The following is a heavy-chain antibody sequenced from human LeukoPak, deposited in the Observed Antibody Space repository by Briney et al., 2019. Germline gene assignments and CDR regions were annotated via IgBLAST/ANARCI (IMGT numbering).Heavy chain of an antibody. CDR3: AREIAAAGTGFDY. D-gene: IGHD6-13*01. J-gene: IGHJ4*02. CDR1: DDSIRNFF. Sequence: PSETLSLTCSVSDDSIRNFFWSWIRQPPGKGLEWIGYIYYSGSTNYNPSLKSRVTISVDTSKNQFSLKLSSVTAADTAVYYCAREIAAAGTGFDYWGQGTLVTVSS. V-gene: IGHV4-59*01. CDR2: IYYSGST.